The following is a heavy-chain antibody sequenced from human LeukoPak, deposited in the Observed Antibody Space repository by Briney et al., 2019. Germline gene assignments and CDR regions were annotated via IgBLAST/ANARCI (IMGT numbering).Heavy chain of an antibody. CDR1: GYSFNSYG. V-gene: IGHV1-18*01. CDR3: AREGYCNSTSCDKPFDC. Sequence: ASVKVSCKASGYSFNSYGIRWVRQAPGRGLEWMGWISAYNGNTNYAQKFQDRVTMTTDTSTSTAYMELRSLRSDDTAVYYCAREGYCNSTSCDKPFDCWGPGALVTVSS. CDR2: ISAYNGNT. D-gene: IGHD2-2*01. J-gene: IGHJ4*02.